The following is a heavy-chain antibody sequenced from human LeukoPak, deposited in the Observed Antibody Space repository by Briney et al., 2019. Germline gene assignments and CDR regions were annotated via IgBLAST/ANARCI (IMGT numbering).Heavy chain of an antibody. CDR1: GFTFISYG. D-gene: IGHD1-14*01. V-gene: IGHV3-30*18. CDR2: ISSDGSNT. J-gene: IGHJ6*02. Sequence: GGSLRLSCAASGFTFISYGLHWVRQAPGKGLEWVAVISSDGSNTFYADSVKGRFTIPRDNSKNTLYLQMSSLKTEDTAVFYCAKDLKTAPPAYYYYYYGMDVWGQGTTVTVSS. CDR3: AKDLKTAPPAYYYYYYGMDV.